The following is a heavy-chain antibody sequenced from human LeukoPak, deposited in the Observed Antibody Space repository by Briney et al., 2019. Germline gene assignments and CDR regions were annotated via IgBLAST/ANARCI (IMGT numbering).Heavy chain of an antibody. CDR3: ATLVSGYDPFDY. D-gene: IGHD5-12*01. CDR2: ISAYNGNT. V-gene: IGHV1-18*04. Sequence: GASVKVSCKASGYTFTSYGISWVRQAPGQGLEWIGWISAYNGNTNYAQKLQGRVTMTTDTSTSTAYMELRSLRSDDTAVYYCATLVSGYDPFDYWGQGTLVTVSS. J-gene: IGHJ4*02. CDR1: GYTFTSYG.